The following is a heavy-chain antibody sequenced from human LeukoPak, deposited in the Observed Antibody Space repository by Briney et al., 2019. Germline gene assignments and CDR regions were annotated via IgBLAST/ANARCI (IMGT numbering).Heavy chain of an antibody. CDR1: GYTLTSYG. Sequence: GASVKVSCKASGYTLTSYGISWVRQAPGQGLEWMGWISTNNGDTNYAQRLQGRVTITTDTSTSTAYMELRSLRSDDTAVYYCARDRGSYYYDNSGYFDHWGQGTLVTVSS. CDR3: ARDRGSYYYDNSGYFDH. CDR2: ISTNNGDT. D-gene: IGHD3-22*01. J-gene: IGHJ5*02. V-gene: IGHV1-18*01.